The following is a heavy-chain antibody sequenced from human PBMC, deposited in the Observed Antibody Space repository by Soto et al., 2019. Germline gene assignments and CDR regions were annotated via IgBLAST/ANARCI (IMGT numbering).Heavy chain of an antibody. CDR3: AREGAGMAATFDP. D-gene: IGHD1-1*01. V-gene: IGHV1-69*01. J-gene: IGHJ5*02. CDR1: GGTFSSYT. Sequence: QVQLVQSGAEVKKPGSSVKVSCKASGGTFSSYTMTWVRQAPGQGPEWMGGIIPIFGTTNYAQRFQGRITITVDVSTSTAYMELISLTSEDTAVYYCAREGAGMAATFDPWGQGTLVTVSS. CDR2: IIPIFGTT.